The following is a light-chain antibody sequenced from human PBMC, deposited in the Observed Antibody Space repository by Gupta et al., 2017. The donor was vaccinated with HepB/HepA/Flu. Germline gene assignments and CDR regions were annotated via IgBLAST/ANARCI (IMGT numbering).Light chain of an antibody. CDR3: CSYAGSSLV. V-gene: IGLV2-11*01. Sequence: QPALTQPRSVSGSPGQSVTISCTGTSSDVGGYNYVSWYQQHPGKAPKLMIYDVSKRPSGVPDCFSGSKSGTTASLTISGLQAEDESYYYCCSYAGSSLVFGGGTKLT. J-gene: IGLJ2*01. CDR2: DVS. CDR1: SSDVGGYNY.